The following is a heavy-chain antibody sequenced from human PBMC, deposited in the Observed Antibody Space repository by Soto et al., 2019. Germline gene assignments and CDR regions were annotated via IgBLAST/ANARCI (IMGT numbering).Heavy chain of an antibody. CDR3: ARRAGGDAFDI. J-gene: IGHJ3*02. CDR2: IYPGDSDI. Sequence: EVQLVQSGAEVKKPGESLKISCKASGYSFSNYWIGWVRQMPGKGLEWMGIIYPGDSDIRYSPFFQGQVAISADKSVSTAFLQWSSLKASDTAMYYCARRAGGDAFDIWGQGTLVTVSS. CDR1: GYSFSNYW. V-gene: IGHV5-51*01.